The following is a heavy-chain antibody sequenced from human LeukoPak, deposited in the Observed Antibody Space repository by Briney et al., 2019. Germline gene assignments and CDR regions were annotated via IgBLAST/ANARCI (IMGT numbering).Heavy chain of an antibody. J-gene: IGHJ6*03. CDR3: ARRRRTYYYYMDV. CDR2: INHSGST. CDR1: GGSFSGYY. Sequence: PSETLPLTCAVYGGSFSGYYWSWIRQPPGKGLEWIGEINHSGSTNYNPSLKSRVTISVDTSKNQFSLKLSSVTAADTAVYYCARRRRTYYYYMDVWGKGTTVTVSS. V-gene: IGHV4-34*01.